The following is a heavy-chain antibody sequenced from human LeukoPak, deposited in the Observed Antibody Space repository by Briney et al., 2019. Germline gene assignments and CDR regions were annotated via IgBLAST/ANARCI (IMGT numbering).Heavy chain of an antibody. Sequence: GGSLRLSCAASGFTFSSYGMHWVRQAPGKGLEWVAVIWYDGSNKYYADSVKGRFTISRDNSKNTLYLQMNSLRAEDTAVYYCARGWGIVVVPAAPVYYGMDVWGQGTTVTVSS. J-gene: IGHJ6*02. CDR3: ARGWGIVVVPAAPVYYGMDV. D-gene: IGHD2-2*01. CDR1: GFTFSSYG. V-gene: IGHV3-33*01. CDR2: IWYDGSNK.